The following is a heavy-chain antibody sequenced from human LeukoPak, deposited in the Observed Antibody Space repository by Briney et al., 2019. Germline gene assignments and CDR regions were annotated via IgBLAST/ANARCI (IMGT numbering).Heavy chain of an antibody. V-gene: IGHV3-30*18. D-gene: IGHD1-26*01. CDR2: ISYDGSNK. CDR1: GFAFSRFP. CDR3: AKISLGQWEDY. Sequence: GGSLRLSCAASGFAFSRFPMHWVRQAPGKGLEWVAVISYDGSNKYYADSVKGRFTISRDNSKNTLYLQMNSLRAEDTAVYYCAKISLGQWEDYWGQGTLVIVSS. J-gene: IGHJ4*02.